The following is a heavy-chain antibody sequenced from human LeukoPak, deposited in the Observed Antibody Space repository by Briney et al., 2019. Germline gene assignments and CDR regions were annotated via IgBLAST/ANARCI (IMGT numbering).Heavy chain of an antibody. D-gene: IGHD3-9*01. V-gene: IGHV3-23*01. Sequence: PGGSLRLSCAASGFSFTDSAMTWVRQAPGKGLEWVSAISGSGGSTYYADSVKGRFTISRDNSKNTLYLQMNSLRVEDTAVYYCAKDPYAILTGYRYYFDYWGQGTLVTVSS. J-gene: IGHJ4*02. CDR1: GFSFTDSA. CDR3: AKDPYAILTGYRYYFDY. CDR2: ISGSGGST.